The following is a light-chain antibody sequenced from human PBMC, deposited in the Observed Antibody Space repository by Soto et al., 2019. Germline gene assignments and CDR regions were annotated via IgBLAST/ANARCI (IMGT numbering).Light chain of an antibody. J-gene: IGKJ4*01. Sequence: DIQMTQSPSSLSASVGDRVTITCPASQDISNYLNWYQQKPGKAPKLLIYDASNLETGVPSRFSGSGSGTDFTFTISSLQPEDIATYDCQQYDNLPPTFGGGTKVEIK. CDR1: QDISNY. CDR3: QQYDNLPPT. V-gene: IGKV1-33*01. CDR2: DAS.